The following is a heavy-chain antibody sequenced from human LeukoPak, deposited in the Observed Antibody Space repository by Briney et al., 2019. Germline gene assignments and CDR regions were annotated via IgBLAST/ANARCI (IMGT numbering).Heavy chain of an antibody. V-gene: IGHV4-59*01. CDR3: ARADFWSGYLFDY. Sequence: SETLSLTCTVSGGSISSYYWSWIRQPPGKGLEWIGYIYYSGITNYNPSLKSRVTISVDTSKNQFSLKLSSVTAADTAVYYCARADFWSGYLFDYWGQGTLVTVSS. CDR1: GGSISSYY. D-gene: IGHD3-3*01. J-gene: IGHJ4*02. CDR2: IYYSGIT.